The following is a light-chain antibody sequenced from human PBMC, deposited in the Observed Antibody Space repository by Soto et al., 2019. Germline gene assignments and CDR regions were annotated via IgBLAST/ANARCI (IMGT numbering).Light chain of an antibody. J-gene: IGKJ5*01. V-gene: IGKV3-20*01. CDR3: QQYGSSPIT. CDR1: QSISSSY. Sequence: EIVLTQSPATLSLSPGGRVTLSCRASQSISSSYLAWYQQKPGQAPRLLIYGASSRATGIPARFSGSGSGTDFTLTISRLEPEDSAVYYCQQYGSSPITFGQGTRLEIK. CDR2: GAS.